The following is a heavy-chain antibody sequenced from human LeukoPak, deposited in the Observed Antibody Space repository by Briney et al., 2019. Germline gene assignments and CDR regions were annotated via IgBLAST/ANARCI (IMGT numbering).Heavy chain of an antibody. CDR1: GFSFSGYC. CDR2: IQHDGSNQ. J-gene: IGHJ6*03. CDR3: AKDRCSSGIVRYYYYMDV. V-gene: IGHV3-30*02. D-gene: IGHD6-19*01. Sequence: PGGSLRLSCAPPGFSFSGYCMHWVRQAPGKGLEWVAYIQHDGSNQQYADSVKGRFSISRDTSKNMLYLQMNSLRAEDTAVYYCAKDRCSSGIVRYYYYMDVWGKGTTVTISS.